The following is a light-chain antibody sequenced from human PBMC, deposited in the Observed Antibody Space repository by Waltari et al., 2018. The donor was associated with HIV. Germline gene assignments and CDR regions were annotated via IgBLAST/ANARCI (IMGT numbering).Light chain of an antibody. CDR3: CSCPRSGIRYV. Sequence: QSALTQPASVSGSPGQSITIPGTGTSSNGGSDDLVHGYQQHPGEAPKLIIYEVTKRPSGVSNRFSGSKSGNTASLTISGLQAEDEADYYCCSCPRSGIRYVFGTGTKVTVL. CDR1: SSNGGSDDL. V-gene: IGLV2-23*02. CDR2: EVT. J-gene: IGLJ1*01.